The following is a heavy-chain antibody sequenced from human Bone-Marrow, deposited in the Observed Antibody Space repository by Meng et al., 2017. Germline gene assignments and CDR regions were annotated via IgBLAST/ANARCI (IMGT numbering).Heavy chain of an antibody. CDR1: GYTLSSDG. CDR3: ATRGNPYLNC. Sequence: QGQLVQSGAEVKKPGASVKVSCEASGYTLSSDGFSWVRQAPGQGLEWLGWINTYNGKTDYAQKFQGRITMTTATFTSTAYMELRSLRSDDTAVYYCATRGNPYLNCWGQGTLVTVSS. J-gene: IGHJ4*02. CDR2: INTYNGKT. V-gene: IGHV1-18*01.